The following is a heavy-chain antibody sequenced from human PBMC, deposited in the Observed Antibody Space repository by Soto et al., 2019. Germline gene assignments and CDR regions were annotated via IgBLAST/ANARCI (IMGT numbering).Heavy chain of an antibody. D-gene: IGHD5-12*01. CDR2: IKEDGAEK. CDR3: ARGGYSGYEINAFDI. V-gene: IGHV3-7*03. Sequence: PGGSLRLSCAASGFTFSSYWMSWVRQAPGKGLEWVASIKEDGAEKYYVDSVEGRFTISRDNAENSLYLQMNSLRAEDTAVYYCARGGYSGYEINAFDIWGQGTMVTVSS. J-gene: IGHJ3*02. CDR1: GFTFSSYW.